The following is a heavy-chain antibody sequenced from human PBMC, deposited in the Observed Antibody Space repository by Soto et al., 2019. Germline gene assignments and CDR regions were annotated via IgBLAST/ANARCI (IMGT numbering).Heavy chain of an antibody. J-gene: IGHJ4*02. Sequence: PGGSLRLSCAASGFTFSNAWMNWVRQAPGKGLEWVGRIKSKTDGGTTDYAAPVKGRFTISRDDSKNTLYLQMNSLKTEDTAVYYCTTVAMIVVGNPENYYFDYWGQGTLVTVSS. CDR3: TTVAMIVVGNPENYYFDY. V-gene: IGHV3-15*07. CDR2: IKSKTDGGTT. CDR1: GFTFSNAW. D-gene: IGHD3-22*01.